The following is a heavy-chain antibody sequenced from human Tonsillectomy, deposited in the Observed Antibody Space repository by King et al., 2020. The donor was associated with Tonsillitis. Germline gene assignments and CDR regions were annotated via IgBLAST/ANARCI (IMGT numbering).Heavy chain of an antibody. D-gene: IGHD3-10*01. V-gene: IGHV3-9*01. Sequence: VQLVESGGGLVQPGRSLRLSCAASGFTFNDYAMHWVRQAPGKGLEWLSGISWKSVTKMYADSVKGRFTISRDNARNSLYLQMDSLRPEDTALYYCSKGVFGDCVSLDYFDSWGQGTLVTGSA. CDR2: ISWKSVTK. J-gene: IGHJ5*01. CDR3: SKGVFGDCVSLDYFDS. CDR1: GFTFNDYA.